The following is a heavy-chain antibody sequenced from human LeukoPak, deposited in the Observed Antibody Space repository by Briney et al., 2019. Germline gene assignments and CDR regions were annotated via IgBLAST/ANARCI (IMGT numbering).Heavy chain of an antibody. Sequence: PSETLSLTCTVSGGSISSYYWSWIRQPPGKGLEWIGYIYYSGSTNYNPSLKSRVTISVDTSKNQFSLKLNSVTAADTAVYYCAREGIAAAGFDYWGQGTLVTVSS. CDR3: AREGIAAAGFDY. J-gene: IGHJ4*02. CDR2: IYYSGST. CDR1: GGSISSYY. D-gene: IGHD6-13*01. V-gene: IGHV4-59*01.